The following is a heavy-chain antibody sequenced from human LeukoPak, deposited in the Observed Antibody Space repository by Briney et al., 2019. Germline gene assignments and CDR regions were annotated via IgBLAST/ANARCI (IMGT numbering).Heavy chain of an antibody. J-gene: IGHJ6*03. CDR2: INHSGST. CDR3: ARVAIGYGYSSGWPRRDYYYMDV. V-gene: IGHV4-34*01. D-gene: IGHD6-19*01. Sequence: SETLSLTCAVYGGSFSGYYWSWIRQPPGKGLEWIGEINHSGSTNYNPSLKSRVTISVDTSKNQFSLKLSSVTAADTAVYYCARVAIGYGYSSGWPRRDYYYMDVWGKGTTVTVSS. CDR1: GGSFSGYY.